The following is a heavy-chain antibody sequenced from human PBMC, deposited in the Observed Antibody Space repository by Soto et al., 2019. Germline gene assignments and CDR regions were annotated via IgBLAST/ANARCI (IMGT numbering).Heavy chain of an antibody. V-gene: IGHV4-30-4*01. J-gene: IGHJ5*02. Sequence: SETLSLTCTVSGGSISSGDYYWSWIRQPPGKGLEWIGYIYYSGSTYYNPSLKSRVTISVDTSKNQFSLKLSSVTAAETAVYYCARVTLNWFDPWGQGTLVTVSS. CDR2: IYYSGST. CDR1: GGSISSGDYY. CDR3: ARVTLNWFDP.